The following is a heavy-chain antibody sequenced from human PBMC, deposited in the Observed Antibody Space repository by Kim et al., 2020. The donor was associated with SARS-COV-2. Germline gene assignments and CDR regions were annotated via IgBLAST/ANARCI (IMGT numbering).Heavy chain of an antibody. V-gene: IGHV3-23*01. D-gene: IGHD2-15*01. Sequence: YADFVKGRFTISRDNSKNTLHLQMNSLRAEDAAGYYFSKGSVGSIRYFQDWGQGTLVTVSS. J-gene: IGHJ1*01. CDR3: SKGSVGSIRYFQD.